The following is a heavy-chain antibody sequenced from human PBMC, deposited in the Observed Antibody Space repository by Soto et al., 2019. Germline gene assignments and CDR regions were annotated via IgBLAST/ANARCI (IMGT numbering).Heavy chain of an antibody. Sequence: GSLRLSCAASGFTFSSYGMHWVRQAPGKGLEWVAVISYDGSNKHYADSVKGRFTISRDNSKNTLYLQMNSLRAEDTAVYYCAKDPGSAYYYDSSGYYTSWYYYGMDVWGQGTTVTVSS. V-gene: IGHV3-30*18. CDR2: ISYDGSNK. CDR1: GFTFSSYG. CDR3: AKDPGSAYYYDSSGYYTSWYYYGMDV. J-gene: IGHJ6*02. D-gene: IGHD3-22*01.